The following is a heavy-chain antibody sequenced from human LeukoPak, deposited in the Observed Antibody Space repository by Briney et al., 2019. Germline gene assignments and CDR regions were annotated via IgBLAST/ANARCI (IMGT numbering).Heavy chain of an antibody. J-gene: IGHJ4*02. Sequence: GGSLRLSCAASGFTFSSFWMHWVRQAPGKGLVWVSLINSDGSSTNYADSVKGRFTISRDNAKNTLYLQMNSLRAEDTAAYYCARPDYYDSGGYYYWGQGTLVTVSS. CDR2: INSDGSST. CDR3: ARPDYYDSGGYYY. V-gene: IGHV3-74*01. CDR1: GFTFSSFW. D-gene: IGHD3-22*01.